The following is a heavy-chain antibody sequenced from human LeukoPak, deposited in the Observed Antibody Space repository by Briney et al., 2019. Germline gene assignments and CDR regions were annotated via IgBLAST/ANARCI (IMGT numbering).Heavy chain of an antibody. J-gene: IGHJ4*02. CDR2: IYIGGST. Sequence: GRSLRLSCAASGFTVSSNYMSWVRQAPGKGLEWVSVIYIGGSTYYADSVKGRFTISRDISKNTLYLQMNSLRAEDTAMYYCARLGFVVPAVIFDYWGQGTLVTVSS. CDR3: ARLGFVVPAVIFDY. V-gene: IGHV3-53*01. CDR1: GFTVSSNY. D-gene: IGHD2-2*02.